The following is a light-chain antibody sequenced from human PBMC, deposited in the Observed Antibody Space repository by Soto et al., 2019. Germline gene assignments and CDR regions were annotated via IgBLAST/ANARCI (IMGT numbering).Light chain of an antibody. CDR1: QSVSSN. CDR2: GAS. CDR3: QQYNNWPPPT. J-gene: IGKJ4*01. Sequence: EIVMTQSPATLSVSPGERATLSCRASQSVSSNLACYQQKPGQAPRLLIYGASTRPTGIPARFSGSGSGTEFTLTISSLQSEDFAVYYCQQYNNWPPPTFGGGTKVEIK. V-gene: IGKV3-15*01.